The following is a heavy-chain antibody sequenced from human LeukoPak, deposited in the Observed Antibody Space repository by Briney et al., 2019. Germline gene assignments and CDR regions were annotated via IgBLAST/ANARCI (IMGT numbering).Heavy chain of an antibody. V-gene: IGHV3-23*01. CDR1: GFTFSSYA. D-gene: IGHD1-14*01. J-gene: IGHJ3*02. Sequence: PGGSLRLSCAASGFTFSSYAMSWVRQAPGKGLEWVLAISGSGGSTYYADSVKGRFTISRDNSKNTLYLQMNSLKTEDTAVYYCTTSILHGAFDIWGQGTMVTVSS. CDR2: ISGSGGST. CDR3: TTSILHGAFDI.